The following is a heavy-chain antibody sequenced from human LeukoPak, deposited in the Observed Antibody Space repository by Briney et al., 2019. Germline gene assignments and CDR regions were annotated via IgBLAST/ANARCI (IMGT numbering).Heavy chain of an antibody. CDR3: TRLKETYYYDSSGLEEYDY. V-gene: IGHV3-49*04. Sequence: GGSLRLSCTASGFTFGDYAMSWVRQAPGKGLEWVGFIRSKAYGGTTEYAASVKGRFTISRDDSKSIAYLQMNSLKTEDTAVYYCTRLKETYYYDSSGLEEYDYWGQGTLVTVSS. J-gene: IGHJ4*02. CDR2: IRSKAYGGTT. CDR1: GFTFGDYA. D-gene: IGHD3-22*01.